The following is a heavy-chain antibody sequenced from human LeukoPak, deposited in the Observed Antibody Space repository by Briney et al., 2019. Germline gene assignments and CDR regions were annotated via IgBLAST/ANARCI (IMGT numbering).Heavy chain of an antibody. CDR2: INPNSGGT. CDR3: AREVWFGELSRGGMDV. D-gene: IGHD3-10*01. J-gene: IGHJ6*02. Sequence: GASAKVSCKASGYTFTGYYMHWVRQAPGHGRECRGWINPNSGGTNYAQEFQGWVTMTRDTSISTAYMELSRLRSDDTAVYYCAREVWFGELSRGGMDVWGQGTTVTVSS. CDR1: GYTFTGYY. V-gene: IGHV1-2*04.